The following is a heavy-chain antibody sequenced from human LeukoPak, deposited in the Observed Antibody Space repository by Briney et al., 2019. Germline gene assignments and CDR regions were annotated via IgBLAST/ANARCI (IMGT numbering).Heavy chain of an antibody. D-gene: IGHD1-20*01. J-gene: IGHJ4*02. CDR2: ISSGDRT. V-gene: IGHV3-23*01. Sequence: PGGSLRLSCAASGFTFSSYAMNWVRQAPGKGLEWVAGISSGDRTFHAESVKGRFTISRDNSKNTLYLQMNSLRAEDTAVYYCARVELTGIYDYWGQGTLVTVSS. CDR3: ARVELTGIYDY. CDR1: GFTFSSYA.